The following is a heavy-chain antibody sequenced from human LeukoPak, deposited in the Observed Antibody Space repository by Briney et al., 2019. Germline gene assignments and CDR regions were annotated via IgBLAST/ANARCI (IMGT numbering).Heavy chain of an antibody. CDR2: ISGSGGST. D-gene: IGHD6-19*01. CDR1: GFTFSSYA. CDR3: AKDGGGYSSISVYFDY. J-gene: IGHJ4*02. V-gene: IGHV3-23*01. Sequence: GGSLRLSCAASGFTFSSYAMSWVRQAPGKGLEWVSAISGSGGSTHYADSVKGRFTISRDNSKNTLYLQMNSLRAEDTAIYYCAKDGGGYSSISVYFDYWGQGTLVTVSS.